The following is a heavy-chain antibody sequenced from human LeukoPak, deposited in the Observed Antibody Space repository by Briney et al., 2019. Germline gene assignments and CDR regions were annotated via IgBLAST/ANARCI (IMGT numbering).Heavy chain of an antibody. J-gene: IGHJ4*02. CDR1: GFTLSSYA. D-gene: IGHD3-22*01. Sequence: GGSLRLSCAASGFTLSSYAMTWVRQAPGKGLEWVSDIGDSGATTYYADSVKGRFTISRDNSKNTLYLQMNNLRAEDTAVYYCARHYDSSVYYFFDYWGQGTLVTVSS. CDR2: IGDSGATT. CDR3: ARHYDSSVYYFFDY. V-gene: IGHV3-23*01.